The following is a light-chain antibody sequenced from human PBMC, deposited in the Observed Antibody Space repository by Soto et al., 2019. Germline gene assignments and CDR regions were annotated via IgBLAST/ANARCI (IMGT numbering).Light chain of an antibody. Sequence: EIVMTQSPATLSVSLGETATLSCRASQSISSDLAWYQQKPGQAPRHLIYGASTRATGIPARFSGSGSGTEFTLTISSLQSEDVAVYYCQHYNSWPFSFGGGTKV. J-gene: IGKJ4*01. CDR3: QHYNSWPFS. CDR1: QSISSD. V-gene: IGKV3-15*01. CDR2: GAS.